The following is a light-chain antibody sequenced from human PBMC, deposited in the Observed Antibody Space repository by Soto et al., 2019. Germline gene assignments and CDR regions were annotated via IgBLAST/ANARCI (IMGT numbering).Light chain of an antibody. J-gene: IGLJ1*01. CDR1: RSDIGASNS. V-gene: IGLV2-14*01. Sequence: QSVLAQPASVSGSRGQSITISCAGTRSDIGASNSVSWYQHLPGRSPTLIIYEATNRPSGVSERFSGSKAGDTASLTISGLQADDESEYFCISYKTDDTFVFGGGTKVTVL. CDR3: ISYKTDDTFV. CDR2: EAT.